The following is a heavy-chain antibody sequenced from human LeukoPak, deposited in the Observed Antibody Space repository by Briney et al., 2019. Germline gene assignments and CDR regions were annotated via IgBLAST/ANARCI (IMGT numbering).Heavy chain of an antibody. J-gene: IGHJ4*02. CDR2: INPNSGGT. Sequence: ASVKVSCKASGYTSTGYYMHWVRQAPGQGLEWMGWINPNSGGTNYAQKFQGRVTMTRDTSISTAYMELSRLRSDDTAVYYCARDQYSGSYYPPYFDYWGQGTLVTVSS. D-gene: IGHD1-26*01. CDR1: GYTSTGYY. V-gene: IGHV1-2*02. CDR3: ARDQYSGSYYPPYFDY.